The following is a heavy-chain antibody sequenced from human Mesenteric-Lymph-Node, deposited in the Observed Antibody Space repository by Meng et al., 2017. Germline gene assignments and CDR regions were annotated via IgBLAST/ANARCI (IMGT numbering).Heavy chain of an antibody. Sequence: GESLKISCAASGFRFTNFAISWVRQAPGKGLEWISGFGSISTYYSDSVRGRFTISRDNSKSTLILQMNSLRVEDTAVYYCARGGEAFDPWGQGTLVTVSS. CDR3: ARGGEAFDP. CDR1: GFRFTNFA. CDR2: FGSIST. D-gene: IGHD3-10*01. V-gene: IGHV3-23*03. J-gene: IGHJ5*02.